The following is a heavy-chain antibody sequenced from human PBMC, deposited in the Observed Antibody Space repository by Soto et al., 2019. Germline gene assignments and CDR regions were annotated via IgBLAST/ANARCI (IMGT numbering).Heavy chain of an antibody. D-gene: IGHD4-17*01. Sequence: QGQLVQSGAEVKKPGSSVKVSCKASGGTFSSYAISWVRHAPGQGREWMGGIIPIFGTANYAQKFQGRVTITADKSPSTAYMELSSLRSEDTSVDYSAFYGDYPFYYVMDVWGQWTTVTVSS. CDR1: GGTFSSYA. V-gene: IGHV1-69*06. CDR3: AFYGDYPFYYVMDV. J-gene: IGHJ6*02. CDR2: IIPIFGTA.